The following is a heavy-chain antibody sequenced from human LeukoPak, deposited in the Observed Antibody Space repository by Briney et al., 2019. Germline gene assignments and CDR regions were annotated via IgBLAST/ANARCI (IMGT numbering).Heavy chain of an antibody. CDR3: AKMWDTSGYYVDY. V-gene: IGHV3-23*01. CDR1: GFTFSNAW. D-gene: IGHD3-22*01. CDR2: ISSSGGNT. J-gene: IGHJ4*02. Sequence: PGGSLRLSCAASGFTFSNAWMNWVRQAPGKGLEWVSAISSSGGNTFYADSVKGRFTISRDNSKNTLYLQMNSLRAEDTAVYYCAKMWDTSGYYVDYWGQGTLVTVAS.